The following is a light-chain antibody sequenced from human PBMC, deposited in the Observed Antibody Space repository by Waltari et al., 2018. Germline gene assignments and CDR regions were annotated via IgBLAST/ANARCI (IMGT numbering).Light chain of an antibody. Sequence: SCRASQSFTSNLAWYQQKPGQAPRLLIHGASTRATGVPARFSGSGYGTEFTLTISRLQSEDFAVYYCQQHNNWPLTFGGGTKVEIK. J-gene: IGKJ4*01. V-gene: IGKV3-15*01. CDR3: QQHNNWPLT. CDR1: QSFTSN. CDR2: GAS.